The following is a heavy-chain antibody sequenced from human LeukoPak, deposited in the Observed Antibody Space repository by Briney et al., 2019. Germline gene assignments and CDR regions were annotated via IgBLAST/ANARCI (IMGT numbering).Heavy chain of an antibody. D-gene: IGHD6-13*01. V-gene: IGHV4-4*07. CDR1: GGSISSYY. J-gene: IGHJ4*02. CDR2: IYASGNT. Sequence: PSETLSLTCTVSGGSISSYYWSWVRQPAGKGLEWIGRIYASGNTNYNPSLKGRVTMTVDTSKNQFSLNLSSVTAADTTVYYCARGRGSSWYYFDSWGQGTLVTVSS. CDR3: ARGRGSSWYYFDS.